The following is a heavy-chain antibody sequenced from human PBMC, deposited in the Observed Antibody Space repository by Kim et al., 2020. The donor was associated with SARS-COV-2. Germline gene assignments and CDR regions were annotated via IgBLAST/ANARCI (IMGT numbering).Heavy chain of an antibody. CDR1: GFTVSSNY. CDR3: ASVDTAMADDDAFDI. J-gene: IGHJ3*02. V-gene: IGHV3-53*01. Sequence: GGSLRLSCAASGFTVSSNYMSWVRQAPGKGLEWVSVIYSGGSTYYADSVKGRFTISRDNSKNTLYLQMNSLRAEDTAVYYCASVDTAMADDDAFDIWGQGTMVTVSS. CDR2: IYSGGST. D-gene: IGHD5-18*01.